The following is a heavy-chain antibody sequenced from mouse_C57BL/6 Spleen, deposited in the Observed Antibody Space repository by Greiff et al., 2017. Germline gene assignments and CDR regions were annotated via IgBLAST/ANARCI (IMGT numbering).Heavy chain of an antibody. CDR1: GFTFTDYY. CDR3: ARSLYYYGTLDS. Sequence: DVHLVESGGGLVQPGGSLSLSCAASGFTFTDYYMSWVRQPPGKALEWLGFIRNKANGYTTEYSASVKGRFTISRDNSQSILYLQMNALRAEDSATYYCARSLYYYGTLDSGGQGTTLTVSS. CDR2: IRNKANGYTT. J-gene: IGHJ2*01. D-gene: IGHD1-1*01. V-gene: IGHV7-3*01.